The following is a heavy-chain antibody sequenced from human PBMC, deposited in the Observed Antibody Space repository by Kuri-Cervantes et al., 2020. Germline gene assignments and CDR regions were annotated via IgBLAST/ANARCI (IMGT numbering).Heavy chain of an antibody. J-gene: IGHJ4*02. D-gene: IGHD3-10*01. V-gene: IGHV3-33*01. CDR1: GFTLSSYG. CDR3: ASQRSTMVQGVAGLLDY. Sequence: GESLKISCAASGFTLSSYGMHWVRQAPGKGLEWVAVLWYDGTNKYYADSVKGRFTISRDDSKNTLFLQMNSLRAEDTAVYYCASQRSTMVQGVAGLLDYWGQGTLVTVSS. CDR2: LWYDGTNK.